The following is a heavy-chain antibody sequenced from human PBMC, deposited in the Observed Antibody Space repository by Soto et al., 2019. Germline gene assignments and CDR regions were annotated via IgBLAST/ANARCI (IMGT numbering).Heavy chain of an antibody. V-gene: IGHV4-59*01. Sequence: SETLSLTCAVSGVSISSYYWSWIRQPPGKGLEWIGYIYYSGSTNYNPSLKSRVTISVDTSKNQFSLKLSSVTAADTAVYYCARVKLNDFWTYYFDYWGQGTLVTVS. CDR2: IYYSGST. CDR1: GVSISSYY. J-gene: IGHJ4*02. D-gene: IGHD3-3*01. CDR3: ARVKLNDFWTYYFDY.